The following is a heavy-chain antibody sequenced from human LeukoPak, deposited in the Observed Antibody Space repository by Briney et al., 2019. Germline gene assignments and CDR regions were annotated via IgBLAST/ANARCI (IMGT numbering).Heavy chain of an antibody. J-gene: IGHJ4*02. D-gene: IGHD5-12*01. CDR2: ISWNSGSI. CDR3: ATAEYTVALDY. V-gene: IGHV3-9*01. Sequence: GGSLRLSCAASGFTFDDYAMHWVRQAPGKGLEWVSGISWNSGSIGYADSVKGRFTISRDNAKNSLYLQMNSLRVEDTAVYYCATAEYTVALDYWGQGALITVSS. CDR1: GFTFDDYA.